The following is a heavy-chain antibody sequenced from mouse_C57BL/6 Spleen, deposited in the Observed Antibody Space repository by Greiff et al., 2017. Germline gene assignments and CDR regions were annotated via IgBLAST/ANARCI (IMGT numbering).Heavy chain of an antibody. CDR3: ARFGVITTVLAPFDY. CDR1: GYTFTDYY. CDR2: INPYNGGT. J-gene: IGHJ2*01. D-gene: IGHD1-1*01. V-gene: IGHV1-19*01. Sequence: EVQLQQSGPVLVKPGASVKMSCKASGYTFTDYYMNWVKQSHGKSLEWIGVINPYNGGTSYNQKFKGKATLTVDKSSSTAYMELNSLTSEDSAFYYCARFGVITTVLAPFDYWGQGTTLTVSS.